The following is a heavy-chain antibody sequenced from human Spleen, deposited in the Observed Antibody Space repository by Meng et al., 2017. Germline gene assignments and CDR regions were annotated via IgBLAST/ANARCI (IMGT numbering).Heavy chain of an antibody. V-gene: IGHV1-2*06. CDR1: GYPFTAYY. D-gene: IGHD2-21*01. CDR2: IIPNSGDT. J-gene: IGHJ4*02. CDR3: VRDENISLGKLFGDY. Sequence: QVRLVQCGAEVKEPGASVKVSCKPSGYPFTAYYIHWVRQAPGQGLEWMGHIIPNSGDTLYAPKFQGRVSMTADTSIGTAYVELSGLRSDDTAIYYCVRDENISLGKLFGDYWGQGTLVTVSS.